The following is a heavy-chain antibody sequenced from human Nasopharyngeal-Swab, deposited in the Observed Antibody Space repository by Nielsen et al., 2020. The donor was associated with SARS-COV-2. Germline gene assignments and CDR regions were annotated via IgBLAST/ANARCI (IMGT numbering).Heavy chain of an antibody. CDR1: GFTFSDYY. J-gene: IGHJ6*03. CDR2: ISSRGSTI. D-gene: IGHD3-10*01. CDR3: AWLGVVSYYYMDV. Sequence: GGSLRLYCAACGFTFSDYYMRWIRQAPGKGLEWVSYISSRGSTIYYADSVKGRFTISRDNAKNSLYLQMNSLRAEDTAVYYCAWLGVVSYYYMDVWGKGTTVTVSS. V-gene: IGHV3-11*04.